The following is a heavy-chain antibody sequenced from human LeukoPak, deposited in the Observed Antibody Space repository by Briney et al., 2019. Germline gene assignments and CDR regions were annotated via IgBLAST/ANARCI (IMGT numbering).Heavy chain of an antibody. CDR3: ARDRCYYDSSPDY. J-gene: IGHJ4*02. CDR2: ISYDGSNK. CDR1: GFTFSSYA. Sequence: GRSLRLSCAASGFTFSSYAMHWVRQAPGKGLEWVAVISYDGSNKYYADSVKGRFTISRDNSKNTLYLQMNSLRAEDTAVYYCARDRCYYDSSPDYWGQGTLVTVSS. V-gene: IGHV3-30-3*01. D-gene: IGHD3-22*01.